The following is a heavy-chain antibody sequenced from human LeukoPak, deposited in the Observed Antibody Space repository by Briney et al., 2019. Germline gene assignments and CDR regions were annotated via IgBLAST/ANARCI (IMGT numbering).Heavy chain of an antibody. V-gene: IGHV5-51*01. CDR1: GYSFTSYW. D-gene: IGHD3-22*01. CDR3: ERWAEDYYDSSGYLYWYFDL. J-gene: IGHJ2*01. CDR2: IYPCDSDT. Sequence: GESLKISCKGSGYSFTSYWIGWVRQMPGKGLEWMGIIYPCDSDTRYSPSFQGQVTISADKSISTAYLQWSSLKASDTAMYYCERWAEDYYDSSGYLYWYFDLWGRGTLVTVSS.